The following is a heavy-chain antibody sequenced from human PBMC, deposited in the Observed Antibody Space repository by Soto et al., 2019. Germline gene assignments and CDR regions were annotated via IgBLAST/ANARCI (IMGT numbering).Heavy chain of an antibody. J-gene: IGHJ6*02. D-gene: IGHD3-3*01. CDR2: IWYDGSNK. CDR3: ARDFLEWLFIRKQQGRGMDV. CDR1: GFTFSRYG. V-gene: IGHV3-33*01. Sequence: QVQLVESGGGVVQPGRSLRLSCAASGFTFSRYGMHWVRQAPGKGLEWVAVIWYDGSNKYYADSVKGRFTISRDNSKNTLYLQMNSLRAEETAAYYCARDFLEWLFIRKQQGRGMDVWGHGTTVTVSS.